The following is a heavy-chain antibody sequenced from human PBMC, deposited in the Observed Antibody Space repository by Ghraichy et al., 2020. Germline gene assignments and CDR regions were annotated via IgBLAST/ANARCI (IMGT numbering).Heavy chain of an antibody. CDR2: IYYSGST. D-gene: IGHD3-16*01. V-gene: IGHV4-59*08. CDR1: GGSISSYY. Sequence: SQTLSLTCTVSGGSISSYYWSWIRQPPGKGLEWIGYIYYSGSTNYNPSLKSRVTISVDTSKNQFSLKLSSVTAADTAVYYCARHTGGLGRMDVWGQGTTVTVSS. J-gene: IGHJ6*02. CDR3: ARHTGGLGRMDV.